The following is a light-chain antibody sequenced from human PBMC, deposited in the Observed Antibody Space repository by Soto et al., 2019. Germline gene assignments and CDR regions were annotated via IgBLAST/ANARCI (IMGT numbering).Light chain of an antibody. J-gene: IGLJ1*01. V-gene: IGLV2-14*01. CDR2: ELS. CDR1: SSDVGGYNH. Sequence: QSALTQPASVSGSPGQSITISCTGTSSDVGGYNHVSWYQQYPGKAPKAIIYELSNRPSGISNRFSGSKSGNTASLTISGLQAEDEADYYCSSYTSSSTLLYVFGTGTKVTVL. CDR3: SSYTSSSTLLYV.